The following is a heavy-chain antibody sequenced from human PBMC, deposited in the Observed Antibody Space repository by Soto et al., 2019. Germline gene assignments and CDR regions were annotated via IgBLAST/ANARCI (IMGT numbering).Heavy chain of an antibody. D-gene: IGHD3-10*01. Sequence: QVQLVQSGAEVKKPGSSVKVSCKASGGTFSSYAINWVRQAPGQGLEWMGGIIRIFGTPDYAQRFQGRVTITADESTSTAYMELSSLRSEETAVYYCARQGSNEYYYCGMEVWGQGTTVNVSS. J-gene: IGHJ6*02. V-gene: IGHV1-69*12. CDR2: IIRIFGTP. CDR3: ARQGSNEYYYCGMEV. CDR1: GGTFSSYA.